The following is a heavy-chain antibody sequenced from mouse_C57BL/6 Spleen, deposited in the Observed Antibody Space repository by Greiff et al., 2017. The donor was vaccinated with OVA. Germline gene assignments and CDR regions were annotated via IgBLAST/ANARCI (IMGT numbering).Heavy chain of an antibody. CDR2: FYPGSGSI. Sequence: VKVVESGAELVKPGASVKLSCKASGYTFTEYTIHWVKQRSGQGLEWIGWFYPGSGSIKYNEKFKDKATLTADKSSSTVYMELSRLTSEDSAVYFCARHGEGDYGYDKGDYYAMDYWGQGTSVTVSS. V-gene: IGHV1-62-2*01. D-gene: IGHD2-2*01. J-gene: IGHJ4*01. CDR3: ARHGEGDYGYDKGDYYAMDY. CDR1: GYTFTEYT.